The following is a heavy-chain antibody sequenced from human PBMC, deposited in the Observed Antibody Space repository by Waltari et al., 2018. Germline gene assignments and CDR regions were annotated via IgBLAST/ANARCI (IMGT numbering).Heavy chain of an antibody. Sequence: EVQLVESGGGLIQPGGSLRLSCAASGFTVSSNYMSWVRQAPGKGLEWVSVSYSGGSTYYADSVKGRFTISRDNSKNTLYLQMNSLRAEDTAVYYCAKPNMVRGVTALDYWGQGTLVTVSS. CDR2: SYSGGST. CDR3: AKPNMVRGVTALDY. J-gene: IGHJ4*02. CDR1: GFTVSSNY. V-gene: IGHV3-53*01. D-gene: IGHD3-10*01.